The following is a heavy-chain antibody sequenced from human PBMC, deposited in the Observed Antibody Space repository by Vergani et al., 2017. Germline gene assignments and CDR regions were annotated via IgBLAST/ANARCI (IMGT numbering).Heavy chain of an antibody. D-gene: IGHD3-16*01. CDR2: IYHSGST. V-gene: IGHV4-38-2*01. CDR3: ARRGTIIGDWFDP. CDR1: GYSISSGYY. Sequence: QVQLQESGPGLVKPSETMSLTCAVSGYSISSGYYWGWIRQPPGKGMEWIGSIYHSGSTYYNPSLNSRVTISVDTSKNQFSLQLSSVTAADTAVYYCARRGTIIGDWFDPWGQGSLVTVPS. J-gene: IGHJ5*02.